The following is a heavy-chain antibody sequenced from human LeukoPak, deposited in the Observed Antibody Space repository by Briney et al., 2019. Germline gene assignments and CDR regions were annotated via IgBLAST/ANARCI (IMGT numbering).Heavy chain of an antibody. J-gene: IGHJ4*02. Sequence: GGSLRLSCAASGFTVSNNYMSWVRQAPGKGLEWVSVIYSGGSTYYADSVKGRFTISRDNSKNTLYLQMNSLRAEDTAVYYCARAHDYGDRRGFDYWGQGTLVTVSS. CDR1: GFTVSNNY. V-gene: IGHV3-53*01. D-gene: IGHD4-17*01. CDR3: ARAHDYGDRRGFDY. CDR2: IYSGGST.